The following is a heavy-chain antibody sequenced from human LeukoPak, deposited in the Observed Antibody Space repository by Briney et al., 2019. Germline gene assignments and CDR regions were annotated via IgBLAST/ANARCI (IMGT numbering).Heavy chain of an antibody. CDR1: GYTFTSYY. D-gene: IGHD5-18*01. Sequence: ASVKVSCKASGYTFTSYYMHWVRQAPGQGLEWMGIINPSGGSTSYAQKFQGRVTMTRDTSTSTVYMELSSLRSEDTAVYYCARVRRAAQLWLAMGYWGQGTLVTVSS. CDR3: ARVRRAAQLWLAMGY. V-gene: IGHV1-46*01. CDR2: INPSGGST. J-gene: IGHJ4*02.